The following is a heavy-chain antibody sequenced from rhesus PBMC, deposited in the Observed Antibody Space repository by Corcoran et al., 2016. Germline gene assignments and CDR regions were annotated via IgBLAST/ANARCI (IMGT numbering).Heavy chain of an antibody. V-gene: IGHV4-165*01. Sequence: QVQLQESGPGLVQPSETLSLTCSVSGYSISGYYWSWIRQAPGKGLEWLGYIYGSGGCTNYNPSLNNRVPISTQTSKNQVSLKLSSGDAADTAVYYCARDGYGSSYGPFDYWGHGGLVTVSS. CDR3: ARDGYGSSYGPFDY. CDR1: GYSISGYY. D-gene: IGHD4-29*01. CDR2: IYGSGGCT. J-gene: IGHJ4*01.